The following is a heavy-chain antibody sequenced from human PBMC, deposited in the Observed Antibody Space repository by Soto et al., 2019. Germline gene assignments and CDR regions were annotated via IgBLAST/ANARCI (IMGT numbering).Heavy chain of an antibody. CDR3: AKEGSYASFYFDY. CDR2: ISYDGSNK. Sequence: QVQLVESGGGVVQPGRSLRLSCAASGFTFSSYGMHWVRQAPGKGLEWVAVISYDGSNKYYADSVKGRFTISRDNSKNPLYLQMNSLRAEATAVYYCAKEGSYASFYFDYWGQGTLVTVSS. J-gene: IGHJ4*02. CDR1: GFTFSSYG. V-gene: IGHV3-30*18. D-gene: IGHD2-2*01.